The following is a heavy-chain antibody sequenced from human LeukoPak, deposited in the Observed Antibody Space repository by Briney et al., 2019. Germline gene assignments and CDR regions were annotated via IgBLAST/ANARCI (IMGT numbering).Heavy chain of an antibody. Sequence: GGSLRLSCAASGFTFSSFSMNWVRQAPGKGLEWVSSINTNSRYMYYADSAKGRFTISRDNAKNSLYLQMNSLRAEDTAIYYCAKSIYQLLYRSNIDYWGQGTLVTVSS. J-gene: IGHJ4*02. CDR1: GFTFSSFS. CDR2: INTNSRYM. V-gene: IGHV3-21*04. CDR3: AKSIYQLLYRSNIDY. D-gene: IGHD2-2*02.